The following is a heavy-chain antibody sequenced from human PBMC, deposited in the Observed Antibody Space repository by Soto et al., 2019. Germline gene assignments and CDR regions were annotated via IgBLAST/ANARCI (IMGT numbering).Heavy chain of an antibody. CDR1: GYTFTSYG. J-gene: IGHJ6*02. Sequence: QVQLVQSGAEVKKPGASVKVSCKASGYTFTSYGISWVRQAPGQGLEWMGWISAYNGNTNYAQKLQGRVTMTTDTSTSTAYMELRSLRSDDTAVYYCARDPPLLWFGGMDKYYYHGMDVWGQGTTVTVSS. CDR2: ISAYNGNT. V-gene: IGHV1-18*01. CDR3: ARDPPLLWFGGMDKYYYHGMDV. D-gene: IGHD3-10*01.